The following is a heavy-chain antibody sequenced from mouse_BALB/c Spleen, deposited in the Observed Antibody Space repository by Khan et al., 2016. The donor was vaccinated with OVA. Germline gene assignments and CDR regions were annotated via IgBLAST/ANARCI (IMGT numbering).Heavy chain of an antibody. CDR3: ARDYWVAY. CDR2: ISSGDTT. V-gene: IGHV5-6-5*01. J-gene: IGHJ3*01. Sequence: EVKLVESGGGLVKPGGSLKLSCAASGFTFSNYGVSWVRQTPEKRLEWVASISSGDTTYYPDSVKGRFTISRDNARNILYLQMSSLRSEDTAMYYCARDYWVAYWGQGTLVTVSA. CDR1: GFTFSNYG.